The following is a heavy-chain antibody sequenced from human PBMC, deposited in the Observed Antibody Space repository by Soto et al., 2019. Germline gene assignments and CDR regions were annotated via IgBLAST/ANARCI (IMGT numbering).Heavy chain of an antibody. J-gene: IGHJ4*02. V-gene: IGHV3-30*04. D-gene: IGHD3-3*01. Sequence: GSLRLSCAASGFTFSSYAMSWVRQAPGKGLEWVAVITYGGSSKYYADSVKGRFTISRDNSKNTLYLQMNSLRAEDTAVYYCAKEIFFWSGSPTDFDYWGQGTLVTVSS. CDR2: ITYGGSSK. CDR1: GFTFSSYA. CDR3: AKEIFFWSGSPTDFDY.